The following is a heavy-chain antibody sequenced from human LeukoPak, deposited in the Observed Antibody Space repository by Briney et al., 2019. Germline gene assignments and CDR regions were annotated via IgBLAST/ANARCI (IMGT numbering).Heavy chain of an antibody. D-gene: IGHD2-2*01. CDR1: GFTFSSYA. CDR2: IRADAVTT. Sequence: GGTLRLSCAASGFTFSSYAMSWVRQAPGKGLEWVSGIRADAVTTYYADSVKGRFIISRDNSKNTVYLQMNSLSAEDAAVYYCVKDDGWVQYANWGQGTLVTVSS. V-gene: IGHV3-23*01. CDR3: VKDDGWVQYAN. J-gene: IGHJ4*02.